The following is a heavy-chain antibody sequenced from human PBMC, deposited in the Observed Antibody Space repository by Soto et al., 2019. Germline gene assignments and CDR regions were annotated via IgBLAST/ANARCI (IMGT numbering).Heavy chain of an antibody. D-gene: IGHD1-26*01. V-gene: IGHV1-3*01. J-gene: IGHJ6*02. Sequence: QVQLVQSGAEVKKPGASVKVSCKASGYTFTSYAMHWVRQAPGQRLEWMGWINAGNGNTKYSQKSQGRVTITRDTSARTAYMELSSLRSEDTAVYYCAKEVGATKTSYYYYGMDVWGQGTTVTVSS. CDR1: GYTFTSYA. CDR3: AKEVGATKTSYYYYGMDV. CDR2: INAGNGNT.